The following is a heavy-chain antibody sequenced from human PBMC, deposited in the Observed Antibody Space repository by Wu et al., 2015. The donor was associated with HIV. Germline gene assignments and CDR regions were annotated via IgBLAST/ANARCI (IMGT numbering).Heavy chain of an antibody. D-gene: IGHD6-19*01. J-gene: IGHJ5*02. CDR2: MNPNSGNT. V-gene: IGHV1-8*01. CDR1: GCTFTSYD. Sequence: QVQLVQSGAEVKKPGASVKVSCKASGCTFTSYDINWVRQATGQGLEWMGWMNPNSGNTGYAQKFQGRVTMTRNTSISTAYMELSSLRSEDTAVYYCARGRWDVVAVAANWFDPWGQGTLVTVSS. CDR3: ARGRWDVVAVAANWFDP.